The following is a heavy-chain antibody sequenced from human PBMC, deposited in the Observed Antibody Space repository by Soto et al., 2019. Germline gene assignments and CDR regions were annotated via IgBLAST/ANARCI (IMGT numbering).Heavy chain of an antibody. Sequence: QVQLVQSGAEVKKPGSSVKVSCKASGGTFSSYAISWVRQAPGQGLEWMGGIIPIFGTANYAQKFQGRVTRTSDESKSTAYMELSSLSSEDTAVYYCALEKTIWSAFDIWGQGTMVTVSS. J-gene: IGHJ3*02. CDR1: GGTFSSYA. CDR2: IIPIFGTA. D-gene: IGHD3-3*01. V-gene: IGHV1-69*01. CDR3: ALEKTIWSAFDI.